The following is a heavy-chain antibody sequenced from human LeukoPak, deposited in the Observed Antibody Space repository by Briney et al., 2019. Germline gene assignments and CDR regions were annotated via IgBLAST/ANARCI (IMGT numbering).Heavy chain of an antibody. CDR3: AKDREELGAGINYYYYYMDV. CDR2: ISSSGSTI. V-gene: IGHV3-11*04. J-gene: IGHJ6*03. CDR1: GFTFSDYY. Sequence: PGGSLRLSCAASGFTFSDYYMSWIRQAPGKGLEWVSYISSSGSTIYYADSVKGRFTISRDNAKNSLYLQMNSLRAEDTAVYYCAKDREELGAGINYYYYYMDVWGKGTTVTVSS. D-gene: IGHD7-27*01.